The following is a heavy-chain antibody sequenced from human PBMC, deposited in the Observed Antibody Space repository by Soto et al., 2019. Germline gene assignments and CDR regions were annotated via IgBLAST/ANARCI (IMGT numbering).Heavy chain of an antibody. J-gene: IGHJ2*01. CDR1: GFTFSSYA. V-gene: IGHV3-23*01. CDR2: ISGSGGST. D-gene: IGHD4-17*01. Sequence: EVQLLESGGGLVQPGGSLRLSCAASGFTFSSYAMNWVRQAPGKGLEWVSVISGSGGSTYYADAVKGRFTISRDNSKNTLYLQMNSRRAEDRAVYYCAKRTVGWYFDLWGRGTWSLSPQ. CDR3: AKRTVGWYFDL.